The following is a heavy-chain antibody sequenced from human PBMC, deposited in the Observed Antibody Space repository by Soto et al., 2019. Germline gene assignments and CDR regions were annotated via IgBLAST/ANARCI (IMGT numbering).Heavy chain of an antibody. D-gene: IGHD4-17*01. Sequence: GESLRLSCAASGFTFSSYAMRWVRQAPGRGLEWVSAISGSGSTIYYADSVKGRFTISRDNSKNTLYLQMNGLTDADTAVYYCAKGATVTSVYYMDVWGKGTTVTVSS. CDR2: ISGSGSTI. J-gene: IGHJ6*03. V-gene: IGHV3-23*01. CDR1: GFTFSSYA. CDR3: AKGATVTSVYYMDV.